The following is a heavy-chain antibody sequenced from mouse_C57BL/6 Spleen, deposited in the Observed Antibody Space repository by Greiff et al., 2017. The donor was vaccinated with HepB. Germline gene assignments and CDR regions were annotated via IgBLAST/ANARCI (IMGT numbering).Heavy chain of an antibody. CDR2: INPNNGGT. Sequence: EVQLQQSGPELVKPGASVKISCKASGYTFTDYYMNWVKQSHGQSLEWIGDINPNNGGTNYNQKFKGKATLTVDKSSSTAYMELRSLTSEDSAVYDCARWVVRRYIDVWGTGTTVTVSS. D-gene: IGHD1-1*02. J-gene: IGHJ1*03. CDR1: GYTFTDYY. V-gene: IGHV1-26*01. CDR3: ARWVVRRYIDV.